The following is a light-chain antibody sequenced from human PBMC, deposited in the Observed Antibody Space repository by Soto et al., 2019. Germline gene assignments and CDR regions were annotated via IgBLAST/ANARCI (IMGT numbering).Light chain of an antibody. Sequence: DIQMTQSPSSLSASVGDRVTITCRASQTITTYLNWYQQKPGKAPQLLIYGAPSLQSGVPSRFTGSGSGTDFTLTISSLQPEDFATYHCQQSHSTPWTLGQGTKVEIK. CDR2: GAP. CDR3: QQSHSTPWT. J-gene: IGKJ1*01. CDR1: QTITTY. V-gene: IGKV1-39*01.